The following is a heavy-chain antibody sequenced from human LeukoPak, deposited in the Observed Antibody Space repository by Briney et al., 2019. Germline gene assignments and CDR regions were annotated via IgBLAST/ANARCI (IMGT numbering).Heavy chain of an antibody. V-gene: IGHV4-59*01. CDR2: IYYSGST. Sequence: SETLSLTCTVSGGSISSYYWSWIRQPPGKGLGWIGYIYYSGSTNYNPSLKSRVTISVDTSKNQFSLKLSSVTAADTAVYYCARFLISTSRGYLDYWGQGTLVTVSS. J-gene: IGHJ4*02. D-gene: IGHD6-13*01. CDR1: GGSISSYY. CDR3: ARFLISTSRGYLDY.